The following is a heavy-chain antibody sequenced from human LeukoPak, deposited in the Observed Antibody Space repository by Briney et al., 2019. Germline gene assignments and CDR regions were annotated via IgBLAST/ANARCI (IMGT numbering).Heavy chain of an antibody. V-gene: IGHV4-4*02. Sequence: SETLSLTCAVSGGSISSSNWWSWVRQPPGKGLEWIGEIYHSGSTNYNPSLKSRVTISVDKSKNQFSLKLSSVTAADTAVYYCARDLGGSGSYADYWGQGTLVTVSS. CDR3: ARDLGGSGSYADY. CDR1: GGSISSSNW. J-gene: IGHJ4*02. D-gene: IGHD3-10*01. CDR2: IYHSGST.